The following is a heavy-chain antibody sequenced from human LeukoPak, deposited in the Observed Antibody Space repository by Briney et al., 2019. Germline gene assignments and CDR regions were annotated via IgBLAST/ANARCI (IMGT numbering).Heavy chain of an antibody. V-gene: IGHV3-48*01. CDR1: GFTFSSYA. D-gene: IGHD3-16*01. Sequence: GGSLRLSCAASGFTFSSYAMNWVRQAPGKGLEWVSYISGSSGTIYYVDSVKGRFTISRDNAKNSLYLQMNSLRAEDTAVYYCARDSPMGVKRLPYFDYWGQGTLVTVSS. CDR3: ARDSPMGVKRLPYFDY. CDR2: ISGSSGTI. J-gene: IGHJ4*02.